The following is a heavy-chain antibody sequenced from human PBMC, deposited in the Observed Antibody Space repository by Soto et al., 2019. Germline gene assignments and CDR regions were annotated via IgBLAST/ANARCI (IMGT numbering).Heavy chain of an antibody. Sequence: GESLKIAGKGSGYIFNTNWIGWVRQMPGKGLEWMGVIYPGDSDTRYSPSFQGQVAISADKSINTAYLQWSSLKASDTAMYYCARNSGVAEDGTHWGQGTLVSVS. J-gene: IGHJ1*01. D-gene: IGHD6-13*01. CDR1: GYIFNTNW. CDR3: ARNSGVAEDGTH. CDR2: IYPGDSDT. V-gene: IGHV5-51*01.